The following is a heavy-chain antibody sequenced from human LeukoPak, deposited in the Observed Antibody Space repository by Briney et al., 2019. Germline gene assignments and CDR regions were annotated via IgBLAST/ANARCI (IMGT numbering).Heavy chain of an antibody. CDR1: GDSVINYY. D-gene: IGHD3-10*01. Sequence: PSETLSLTCTVSGDSVINYYWSWIRQPAGEGLEWIGRISNSGSTNYNPSHKGRVTMSVDTSKNQFSLKLSSLTAADTAVYYCARDRDSYYMDVWGKGTTVTISS. V-gene: IGHV4-4*07. J-gene: IGHJ6*03. CDR3: ARDRDSYYMDV. CDR2: ISNSGST.